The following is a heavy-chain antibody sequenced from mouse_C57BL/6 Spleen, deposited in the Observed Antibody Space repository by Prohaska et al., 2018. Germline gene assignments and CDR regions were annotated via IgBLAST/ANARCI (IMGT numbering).Heavy chain of an antibody. CDR1: GYTFTSYW. CDR3: AIEKYPYYAMDY. D-gene: IGHD2-10*02. Sequence: QVQLQQPGAELVKPGASVQVSCKASGYTFTSYWMHWVKQRPGQGREWIGRIHPSDSDTNYNQKFKGKATLTVDKSTSTAYVQLSSLTSEDSAVYCCAIEKYPYYAMDYWGQGTSVTVSS. J-gene: IGHJ4*01. CDR2: IHPSDSDT. V-gene: IGHV1-74*01.